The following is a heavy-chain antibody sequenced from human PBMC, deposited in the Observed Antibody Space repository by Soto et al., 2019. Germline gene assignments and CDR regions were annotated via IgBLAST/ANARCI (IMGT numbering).Heavy chain of an antibody. CDR1: GFRFSGFG. Sequence: QVQLVESGGGVVQPGRSLRLSCAASGFRFSGFGMHWVRQAPGKGLEWVAILRYDGRNKYYADSVKGRFTISRDNSQNTMYMQMESLRVEDTAVYYCASDGVGATTFYGYCDYCGQGILVTVSS. CDR2: LRYDGRNK. D-gene: IGHD1-26*01. V-gene: IGHV3-33*01. CDR3: ASDGVGATTFYGYCDY. J-gene: IGHJ4*02.